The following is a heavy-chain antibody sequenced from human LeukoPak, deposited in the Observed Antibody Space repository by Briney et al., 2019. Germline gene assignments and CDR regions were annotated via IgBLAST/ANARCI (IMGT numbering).Heavy chain of an antibody. J-gene: IGHJ4*02. V-gene: IGHV3-23*01. CDR1: GFTFSIYA. Sequence: GGSLRLSCAASGFTFSIYAMSWVRQAPGKGLEWVSAISGSGGSTYYADSVKGRFTISRDNSKNTLYLQMNSLRAEDTAVYYCPKLPRRGYSGYDPAAPFDYWGQGTLVTVSS. CDR3: PKLPRRGYSGYDPAAPFDY. CDR2: ISGSGGST. D-gene: IGHD5-12*01.